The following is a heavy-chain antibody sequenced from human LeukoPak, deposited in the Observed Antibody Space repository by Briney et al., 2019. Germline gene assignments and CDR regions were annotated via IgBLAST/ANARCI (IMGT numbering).Heavy chain of an antibody. Sequence: ASVKVSCKASGYTFSDHYMHWVRQAPGQGLEWMGYINPRTGATYYAENSQGRVTMTRDTSINTAYLEMRFDDTAMYYCARAGRSLQMSVWFDPWGPGTLVTVSS. D-gene: IGHD1-26*01. V-gene: IGHV1-2*02. CDR1: GYTFSDHY. CDR2: INPRTGAT. J-gene: IGHJ5*02. CDR3: ARAGRSLQMSVWFDP.